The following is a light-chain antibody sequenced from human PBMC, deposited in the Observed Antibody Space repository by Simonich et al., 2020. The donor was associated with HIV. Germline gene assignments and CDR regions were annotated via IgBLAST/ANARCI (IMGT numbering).Light chain of an antibody. CDR3: MIWHSSAWV. V-gene: IGLV5-45*01. Sequence: QAVVTQPASLSASPGASARLTCTLRSGINVGTYRIYWYQQKPGSRPQYLLRYKSDSDKQQGSGVPSRFSGSKDASANPGILLISGLQSEDEADYYCMIWHSSAWVFGGGTKLTVL. CDR1: SGINVGTYR. CDR2: YKSDSDK. J-gene: IGLJ3*02.